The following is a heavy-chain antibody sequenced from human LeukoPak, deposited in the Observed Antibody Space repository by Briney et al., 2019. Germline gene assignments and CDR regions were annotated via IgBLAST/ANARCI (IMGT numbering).Heavy chain of an antibody. J-gene: IGHJ4*02. CDR2: IYTSGYT. D-gene: IGHD3-10*01. Sequence: SETLSLTCTVSGDSISSNYWSWIRQPAGKGLEWIGRIYTSGYTNYNPSLKSRVAMSLDTSKNQFSLKLSSVTAADTAVYYCARGYYYGSGSPQFDYWGQGTLVTVS. CDR3: ARGYYYGSGSPQFDY. CDR1: GDSISSNY. V-gene: IGHV4-4*07.